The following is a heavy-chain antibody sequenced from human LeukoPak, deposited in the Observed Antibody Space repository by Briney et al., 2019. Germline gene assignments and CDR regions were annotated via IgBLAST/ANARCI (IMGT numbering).Heavy chain of an antibody. D-gene: IGHD3-9*01. CDR2: IYYTGST. CDR3: ARGGGLRYFDWLLDY. V-gene: IGHV4-59*02. J-gene: IGHJ4*02. Sequence: SETLSLTCTISGGSVSDYYWSWIRQSPGKGLEWIGYIYYTGSTTYNPSLKSRVTISVDTSKNQFSLKLSSVTAADTAVYYCARGGGLRYFDWLLDYWGQGTLVTVSS. CDR1: GGSVSDYY.